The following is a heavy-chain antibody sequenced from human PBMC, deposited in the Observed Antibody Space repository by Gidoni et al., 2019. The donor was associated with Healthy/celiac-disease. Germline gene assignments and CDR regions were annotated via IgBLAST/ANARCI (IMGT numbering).Heavy chain of an antibody. CDR1: GGAFSSDA. CDR2: IVPIFGTA. Sequence: QVQLVQSGDEVKKPGSSVKVACKASGGAFSSDAISWVRQAPGQGLEWMGGIVPIFGTANCAQKFQGRVTITAAESTTTAYMELSSLRSEDTAVYYCASVVIGMATIGPFDYWGQGTLVTVSS. J-gene: IGHJ4*02. V-gene: IGHV1-69*01. D-gene: IGHD5-12*01. CDR3: ASVVIGMATIGPFDY.